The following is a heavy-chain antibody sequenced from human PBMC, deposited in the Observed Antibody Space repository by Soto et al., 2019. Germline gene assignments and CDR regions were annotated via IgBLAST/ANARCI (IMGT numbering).Heavy chain of an antibody. J-gene: IGHJ6*02. CDR2: IPYSGTT. Sequence: ASETLSLTCSVSGGSISSSSHYWGWIRQPPGKGLEWIGSIPYSGTTYYNPSLKSRLTISVDTSMNQFSLKLNSATAADTAVYYCARVRGMTTATKDRGLDVWGQGTTVTVS. CDR1: GGSISSSSHY. V-gene: IGHV4-39*01. D-gene: IGHD4-17*01. CDR3: ARVRGMTTATKDRGLDV.